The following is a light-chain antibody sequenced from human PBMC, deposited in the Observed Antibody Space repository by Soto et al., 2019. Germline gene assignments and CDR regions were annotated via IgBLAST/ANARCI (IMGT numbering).Light chain of an antibody. V-gene: IGKV1-17*01. CDR3: QQYYSYPWT. CDR1: QAIRTA. J-gene: IGKJ1*01. CDR2: AAS. Sequence: IQLTQSPSSLSASVVDRVTITFLASQAIRTALGWYQQKPGKVPKLLIYAASTLQSGVPSRFRGSGSGTDFTLTISCLQSEDFATYYCQQYYSYPWTFGQGTKVDIK.